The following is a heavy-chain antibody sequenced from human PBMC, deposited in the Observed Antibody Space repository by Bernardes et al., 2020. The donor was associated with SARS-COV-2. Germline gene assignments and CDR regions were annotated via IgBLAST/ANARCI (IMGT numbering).Heavy chain of an antibody. Sequence: SESLSLTCTVSGGSISSSSYYWGWNRQPPGKGLEWIGCIYYSGNTYYNPSLKSRVTISVDTSKNQFSLKLSSVTAADTAVYYCARQGDGYSLIYLESWGQGTLVTVSS. J-gene: IGHJ4*02. CDR2: IYYSGNT. CDR1: GGSISSSSYY. V-gene: IGHV4-39*01. CDR3: ARQGDGYSLIYLES. D-gene: IGHD3-3*01.